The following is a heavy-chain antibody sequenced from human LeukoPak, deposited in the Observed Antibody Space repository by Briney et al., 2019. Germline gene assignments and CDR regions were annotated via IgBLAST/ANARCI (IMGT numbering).Heavy chain of an antibody. V-gene: IGHV3-30*14. CDR3: AREGNYYDMDV. Sequence: PGRSLRLSCAASGFILSDYNMHWVRQAPGKGLEWVAVISYDGSNKYYADSVKGRFTISRDNSKNTLYLQMNSLRAEDTAVYYCAREGNYYDMDVWGQGTTVTVSS. J-gene: IGHJ6*02. CDR1: GFILSDYN. CDR2: ISYDGSNK.